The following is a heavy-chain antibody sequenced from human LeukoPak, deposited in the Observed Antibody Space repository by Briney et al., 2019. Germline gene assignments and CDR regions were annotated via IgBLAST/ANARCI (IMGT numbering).Heavy chain of an antibody. CDR2: IGRNSGNL. CDR1: GPTFVDYA. Sequence: PGRSLTLACAAAGPTFVDYATDCVRQPPGEGLGWDAGIGRNSGNLGYADSVKDRFTIYRDNAKNSLPLQMNGLRVEDTALYDCVKDIVPTIHTISAASWGEGTLVTVSS. J-gene: IGHJ5*02. D-gene: IGHD5-12*01. V-gene: IGHV3-9*01. CDR3: VKDIVPTIHTISAAS.